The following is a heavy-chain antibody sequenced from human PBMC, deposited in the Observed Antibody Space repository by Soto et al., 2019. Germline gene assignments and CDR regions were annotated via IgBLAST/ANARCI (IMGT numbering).Heavy chain of an antibody. CDR2: ISGSGDNT. V-gene: IGHV3-23*01. J-gene: IGHJ5*02. CDR3: AKTFFSGSGSYRGWFDP. Sequence: LRLSCAASGFMFSSYAMTWVRQAPGKGLEWVSVISGSGDNTYYADSVKGRFTISRDGSKDTLYLQMNSLRADDTAVYYCAKTFFSGSGSYRGWFDPWGQGTQVTVSS. D-gene: IGHD3-10*01. CDR1: GFMFSSYA.